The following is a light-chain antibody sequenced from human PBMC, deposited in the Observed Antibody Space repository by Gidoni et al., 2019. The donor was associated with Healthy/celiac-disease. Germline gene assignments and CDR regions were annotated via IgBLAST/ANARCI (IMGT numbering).Light chain of an antibody. Sequence: IQMTQSPSSLSASVGDRVTITCHASQDISNYLNCYQQKPGKAPKLLIYDASNLETGVPSRFSGSGSGTDFTFTISSLQPEDIATYYCQQYDNLPLTFGGGTKVEIK. J-gene: IGKJ4*01. CDR1: QDISNY. CDR2: DAS. CDR3: QQYDNLPLT. V-gene: IGKV1-33*01.